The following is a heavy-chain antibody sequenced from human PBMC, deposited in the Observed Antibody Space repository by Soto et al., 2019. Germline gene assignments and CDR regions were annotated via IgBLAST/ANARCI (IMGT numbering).Heavy chain of an antibody. Sequence: GESLKISCKGSGYSFTSYWIGWVRQMPGKGLEWMGIIYPGDPDTRYSPSFEGQVTISADKSISTAYLQWSSLKASDTAMYYCARLGSIAVTVYYFDYWGQGTLVTVSS. CDR2: IYPGDPDT. V-gene: IGHV5-51*01. CDR1: GYSFTSYW. CDR3: ARLGSIAVTVYYFDY. D-gene: IGHD6-19*01. J-gene: IGHJ4*02.